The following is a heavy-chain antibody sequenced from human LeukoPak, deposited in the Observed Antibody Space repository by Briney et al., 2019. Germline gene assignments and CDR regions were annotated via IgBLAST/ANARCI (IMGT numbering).Heavy chain of an antibody. CDR2: ISYDGSNK. CDR1: GFTFSSYG. CDR3: ANSGWSLRDY. V-gene: IGHV3-30*18. D-gene: IGHD6-19*01. Sequence: GRSLRLSCAASGFTFSSYGMHWVRQAPGKGLEWVAVISYDGSNKYYADSVKGRFTISRDNSKNTLYLQMNSLRAEDTAVYYCANSGWSLRDYWGQGTLVTVSS. J-gene: IGHJ4*02.